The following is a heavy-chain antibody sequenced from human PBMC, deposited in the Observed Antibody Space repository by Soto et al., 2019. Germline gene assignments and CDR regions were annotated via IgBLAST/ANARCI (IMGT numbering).Heavy chain of an antibody. Sequence: ASVKVSCKASGYSFTGYYMHWVRQAPGQGLEWMGWINPNSGGTNYAQKFQGRVTMTRDTSISTAYMELSRLRSDDTAVYYCARGRRYCSGGSCLISWFDPWGQGTLVTVSS. V-gene: IGHV1-2*02. D-gene: IGHD2-15*01. CDR1: GYSFTGYY. CDR3: ARGRRYCSGGSCLISWFDP. J-gene: IGHJ5*02. CDR2: INPNSGGT.